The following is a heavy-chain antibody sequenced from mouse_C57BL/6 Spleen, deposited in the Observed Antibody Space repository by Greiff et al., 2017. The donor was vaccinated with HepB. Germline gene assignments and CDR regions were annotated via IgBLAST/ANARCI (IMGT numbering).Heavy chain of an antibody. Sequence: VQLQQPGAELVRPGSSVKLSCKASGYTFTSYWMHWVKQRPIQGLEWIGNIYPSDSDTHYNQKFKDKATLTVDKSSNTAYMQLSSLTSEDSTVYYCAREAGNYFDYWGQGTTVTVA. CDR1: GYTFTSYW. CDR3: AREAGNYFDY. J-gene: IGHJ2*01. V-gene: IGHV1-52*01. D-gene: IGHD4-1*01. CDR2: IYPSDSDT.